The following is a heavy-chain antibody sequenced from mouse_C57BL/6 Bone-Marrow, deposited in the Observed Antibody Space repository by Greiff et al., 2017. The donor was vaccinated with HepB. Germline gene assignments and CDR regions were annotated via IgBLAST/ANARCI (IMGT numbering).Heavy chain of an antibody. CDR3: ARSNYAYFDY. D-gene: IGHD2-5*01. CDR1: GYTFTSYW. V-gene: IGHV1-50*01. Sequence: QVQLKQPGAELVKPGASVKLSCKASGYTFTSYWMQWVKQRPGQGLEWIGEIDPSDSYTNYNQKFKGKATLTVDTSSSTAYMQLSSLTSEDSAVYYCARSNYAYFDYWGQGTTLTVSS. J-gene: IGHJ2*01. CDR2: IDPSDSYT.